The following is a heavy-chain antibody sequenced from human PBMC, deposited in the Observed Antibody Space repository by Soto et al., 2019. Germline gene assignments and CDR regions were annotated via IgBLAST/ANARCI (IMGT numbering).Heavy chain of an antibody. J-gene: IGHJ6*02. V-gene: IGHV3-23*01. CDR2: ISGSGVST. D-gene: IGHD5-12*01. Sequence: GDLRLSCVAYGSTFRSYAMCWVRQALGKGVEWVSAISGSGVSTYYAYSVKGRFTISRDNPKNTLYLQMTSLRAEDTAVYYCAKTPGGGCEIYYYYVMDVGGQGTTVTVSS. CDR3: AKTPGGGCEIYYYYVMDV. CDR1: GSTFRSYA.